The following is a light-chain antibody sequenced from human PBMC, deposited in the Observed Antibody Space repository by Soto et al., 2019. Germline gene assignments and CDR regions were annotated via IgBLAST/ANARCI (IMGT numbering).Light chain of an antibody. CDR3: QEYNNRKM. J-gene: IGKJ1*01. V-gene: IGKV3-15*01. Sequence: EIVMTQSPATLSVSPGERATLSCRASQNINSKLAWYQQKPGQAPRLLIYGASIRASGIPARFSGSGSGTEFTLPITSLQSEDFAVYFCQEYNNRKMFGQGTKVDIK. CDR2: GAS. CDR1: QNINSK.